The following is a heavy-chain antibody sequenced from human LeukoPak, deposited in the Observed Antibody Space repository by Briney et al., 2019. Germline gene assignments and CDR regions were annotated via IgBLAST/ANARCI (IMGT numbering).Heavy chain of an antibody. CDR3: AKEEGYYDILTGYSPFDY. D-gene: IGHD3-9*01. CDR2: ISWNSGSI. Sequence: PGRSLRLSCAASGFTFDDYAMHWVRQAPGKGLEWVSGISWNSGSIGYADSVKGRFTISRDNAKNSLYLQMNSLRAEDTALYYCAKEEGYYDILTGYSPFDYWGQGTLVTVSS. V-gene: IGHV3-9*01. J-gene: IGHJ4*02. CDR1: GFTFDDYA.